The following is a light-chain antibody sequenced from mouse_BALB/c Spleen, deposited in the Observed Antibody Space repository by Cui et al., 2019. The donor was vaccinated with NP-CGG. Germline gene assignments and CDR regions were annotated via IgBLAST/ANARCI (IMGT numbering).Light chain of an antibody. V-gene: IGLV1*01. J-gene: IGLJ1*01. Sequence: QAVVTHESAFTLSQGDTVTLTCRSSTGTVTTSNYANWVQAKPDHLFTGLIGGTNNRAPGVPARFSGSLIGDKAALTITGAQTEDEEIYFSALWYSKHWVFGGGTKLTVL. CDR2: GTN. CDR1: TGTVTTSNY. CDR3: ALWYSKHWV.